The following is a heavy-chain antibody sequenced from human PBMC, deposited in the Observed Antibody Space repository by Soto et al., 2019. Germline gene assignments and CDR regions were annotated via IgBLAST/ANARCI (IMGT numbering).Heavy chain of an antibody. CDR2: IYYSGST. CDR1: GGSISSGDYY. Sequence: SETLSLTCTVSGGSISSGDYYWSWIRQPPGKGLEWIGYIYYSGSTYYNPSLKSRVTISVDTSKNQFSLKLSSVTAADTAVYYCARDSRVDSSGYTQTNWFDPWGQGTLVTVSS. CDR3: ARDSRVDSSGYTQTNWFDP. D-gene: IGHD3-22*01. V-gene: IGHV4-30-4*01. J-gene: IGHJ5*02.